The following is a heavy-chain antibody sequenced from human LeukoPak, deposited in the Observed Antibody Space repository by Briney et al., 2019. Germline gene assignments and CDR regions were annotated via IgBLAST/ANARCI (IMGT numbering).Heavy chain of an antibody. CDR3: ARDQASGFWSSSPIEGSYVHFYGMDV. J-gene: IGHJ6*02. D-gene: IGHD3-3*01. CDR2: IYYSGST. V-gene: IGHV4-59*01. CDR1: GGSISSYY. Sequence: SETLSLTCTVSGGSISSYYWSWIRQPPGKGLEWIGYIYYSGSTNYNPSLKSRVTISVDTSKNQFSLKLSSVTAADTAAYYCARDQASGFWSSSPIEGSYVHFYGMDVWGQGTTVTVSS.